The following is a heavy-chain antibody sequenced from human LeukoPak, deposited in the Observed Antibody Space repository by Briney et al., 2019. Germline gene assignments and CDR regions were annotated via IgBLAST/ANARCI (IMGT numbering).Heavy chain of an antibody. CDR3: ASPKSWIQLWFSFDY. CDR2: IKQDGSEK. Sequence: GGSLRLSCAASGFTFSSYAMSWVRQAPGKGLEWVANIKQDGSEKYYVDSVKGRFTISRDNAKNSLYLQMNSLRAEDTAVYYCASPKSWIQLWFSFDYWGQGALVTVSS. CDR1: GFTFSSYA. V-gene: IGHV3-7*01. D-gene: IGHD5-18*01. J-gene: IGHJ4*02.